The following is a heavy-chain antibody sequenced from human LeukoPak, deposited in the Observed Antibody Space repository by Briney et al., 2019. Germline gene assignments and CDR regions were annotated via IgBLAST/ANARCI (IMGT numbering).Heavy chain of an antibody. D-gene: IGHD6-19*01. Sequence: GASVKVSCKASGYTFTSYGISWVRQAPGQRLEWMGWINAGNGNTKYSQKFQGRVTITRDTSASTAYMELSSLRSEDTAVYYCAREVSSGWYSYYGMDVWGQGTTVTVSS. CDR1: GYTFTSYG. V-gene: IGHV1-3*01. CDR3: AREVSSGWYSYYGMDV. J-gene: IGHJ6*02. CDR2: INAGNGNT.